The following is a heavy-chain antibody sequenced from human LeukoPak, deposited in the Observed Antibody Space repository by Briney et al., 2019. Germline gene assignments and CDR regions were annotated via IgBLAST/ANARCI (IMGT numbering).Heavy chain of an antibody. CDR3: ARDPVEISYDY. J-gene: IGHJ4*02. Sequence: PGGSLRLSCAASGFTFSDYYMSWIRQAPGKGLEWVSYISSSGSSIYYADSVRGRFTISRDNAKNSLHLQMISLRAEDTAVYYCARDPVEISYDYWGQGTLVTVSS. CDR2: ISSSGSSI. CDR1: GFTFSDYY. V-gene: IGHV3-11*04. D-gene: IGHD5-24*01.